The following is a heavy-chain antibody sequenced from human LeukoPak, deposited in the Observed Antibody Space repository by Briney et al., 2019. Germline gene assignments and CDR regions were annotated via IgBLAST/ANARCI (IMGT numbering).Heavy chain of an antibody. D-gene: IGHD6-13*01. CDR3: ARDSRIAAAARGDY. CDR1: GFTFSSYS. Sequence: GGSLRLSCAASGFTFSSYSMNWVRQAPGKGLEWVSSISSSSSYIYYADSVKGRFTISRDNAKNSLYLQMNSLRAEDTAVYYCARDSRIAAAARGDYWGQGTLATVSS. J-gene: IGHJ4*02. V-gene: IGHV3-21*01. CDR2: ISSSSSYI.